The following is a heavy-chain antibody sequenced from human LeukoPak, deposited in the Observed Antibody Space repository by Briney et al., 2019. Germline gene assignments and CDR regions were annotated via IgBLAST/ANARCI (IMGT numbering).Heavy chain of an antibody. Sequence: ASVKVSCKASGYSFISYGFTWVHQAPGQGLEWMGWISVHNGNKNYAQKFQGRVTMTTDTPTSTAYMEVRSLRFDDTAVYYCARRGSGGSSDYWGQGTLVTVSS. V-gene: IGHV1-18*01. CDR3: ARRGSGGSSDY. CDR1: GYSFISYG. D-gene: IGHD2-15*01. J-gene: IGHJ4*02. CDR2: ISVHNGNK.